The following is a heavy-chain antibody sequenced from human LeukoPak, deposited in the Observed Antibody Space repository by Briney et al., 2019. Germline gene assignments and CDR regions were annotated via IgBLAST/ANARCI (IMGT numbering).Heavy chain of an antibody. V-gene: IGHV4-39*07. Sequence: SGTLSLTCTVSGGSININTYYWGWIRQPPVKGLEWIGSIYYSGSTYYNPSLKSRVTISIDTSKNQFSLKLNSVTAADTAVYYCARASHGWYFDLWGRGTLVTVSS. D-gene: IGHD6-6*01. CDR1: GGSININTYY. CDR3: ARASHGWYFDL. CDR2: IYYSGST. J-gene: IGHJ2*01.